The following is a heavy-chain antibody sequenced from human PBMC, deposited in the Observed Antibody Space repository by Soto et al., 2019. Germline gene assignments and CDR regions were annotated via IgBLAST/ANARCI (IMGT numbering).Heavy chain of an antibody. CDR3: ARATVEEILTGYPHYYYYMDV. CDR1: GDSVSSNSAA. V-gene: IGHV6-1*01. CDR2: TYYRSKWYN. D-gene: IGHD3-9*01. Sequence: SQTLSLTCAISGDSVSSNSAAWNWIRQSPSRGLEWLGRTYYRSKWYNDYAVSVKSRITINPDTSKNQFSLQLNSVTPEDTAVYYCARATVEEILTGYPHYYYYMDVWGKGTTVTVSS. J-gene: IGHJ6*03.